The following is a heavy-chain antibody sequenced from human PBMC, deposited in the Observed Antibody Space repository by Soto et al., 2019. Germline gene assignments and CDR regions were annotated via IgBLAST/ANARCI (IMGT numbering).Heavy chain of an antibody. D-gene: IGHD3-22*01. CDR3: ARDSVDSSGNYYGMDV. CDR1: GGSISSYY. J-gene: IGHJ6*02. CDR2: IYYSGST. Sequence: QVQLQESGPGLVKPSETLSLTCTVSGGSISSYYWSWIRQPPGKGLEWIGYIYYSGSTNYNPSLTIRVTISVDTSKNQFSLKLSSVTAADTAVYYCARDSVDSSGNYYGMDVWGQGTTVTVSS. V-gene: IGHV4-59*01.